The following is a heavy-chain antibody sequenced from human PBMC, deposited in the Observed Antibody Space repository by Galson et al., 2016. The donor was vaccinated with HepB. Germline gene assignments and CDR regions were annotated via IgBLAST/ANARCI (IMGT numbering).Heavy chain of an antibody. CDR2: ISYDGTDK. J-gene: IGHJ4*02. D-gene: IGHD6-19*01. CDR1: RFTSSTYG. V-gene: IGHV3-30*18. Sequence: SLRLSCAASRFTSSTYGIHWVRQAPGKGLEWVAVISYDGTDKYYADSVKGRFTISRDNSKNTVFLQVNSLRAEDTAVYYCAKVGSGWFGGYFDNWGQGTLVTVSS. CDR3: AKVGSGWFGGYFDN.